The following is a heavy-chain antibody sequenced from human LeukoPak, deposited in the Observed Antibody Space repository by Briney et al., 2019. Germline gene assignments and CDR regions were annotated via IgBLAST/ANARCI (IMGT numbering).Heavy chain of an antibody. D-gene: IGHD3-22*01. V-gene: IGHV1-69*13. CDR3: ARDHRYYYDSSGYYYLY. CDR1: GGTFSSYA. J-gene: IGHJ4*02. CDR2: IIPMFGTA. Sequence: GASVKVSCKASGGTFSSYAISWVRQAPGQGLEWMGGIIPMFGTANYAQKFQGRVTITADESTSTAYMELSSLRSEDTAVYYCARDHRYYYDSSGYYYLYWGQGTLVTVSS.